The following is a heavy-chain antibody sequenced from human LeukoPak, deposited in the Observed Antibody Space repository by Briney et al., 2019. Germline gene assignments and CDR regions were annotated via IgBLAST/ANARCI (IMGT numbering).Heavy chain of an antibody. J-gene: IGHJ4*02. CDR3: ARDVNWNYDSSGYPGY. Sequence: GGSLRLSCAASGFTFSSYGMHWVRQAPGKGLEWLAVIWYDGSNKYYADSVKGRFTISRDNSKNTLYLQMNSPRAEDTAVYYCARDVNWNYDSSGYPGYWGQGTLVTVSS. D-gene: IGHD3-22*01. CDR2: IWYDGSNK. V-gene: IGHV3-33*01. CDR1: GFTFSSYG.